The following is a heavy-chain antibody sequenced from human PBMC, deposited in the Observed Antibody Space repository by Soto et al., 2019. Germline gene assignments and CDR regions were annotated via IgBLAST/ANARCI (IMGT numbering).Heavy chain of an antibody. CDR2: IKSKTDGGTT. CDR1: GFTFSNAL. CDR3: TTGPQHCTNGVCYSFDY. D-gene: IGHD2-8*01. J-gene: IGHJ4*02. Sequence: PGGSLRLSCAASGFTFSNALMSWVRQAPGKGLEWVGRIKSKTDGGTTDYAAPVKGRFTISRDDSKNTLYLQMNSLKTEDTAVYYCTTGPQHCTNGVCYSFDYWGQGTLVTVSS. V-gene: IGHV3-15*01.